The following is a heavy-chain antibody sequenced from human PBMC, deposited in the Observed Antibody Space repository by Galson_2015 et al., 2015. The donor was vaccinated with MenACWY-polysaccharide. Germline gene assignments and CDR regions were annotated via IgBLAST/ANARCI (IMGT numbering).Heavy chain of an antibody. CDR3: AKGFRGGWWSWYFDR. Sequence: PMRLASAASGFTFCNYAITWARQAPGKGLEWVPCFDGSGDHPYHAGPVRGRLAVSKDEPKNTLYLEMNSLTVDDTAVYYCAKGFRGGWWSWYFDRWGQGTRVSVSS. CDR1: GFTFCNYA. D-gene: IGHD2-15*01. CDR2: FDGSGDHP. V-gene: IGHV3-23*01. J-gene: IGHJ5*02.